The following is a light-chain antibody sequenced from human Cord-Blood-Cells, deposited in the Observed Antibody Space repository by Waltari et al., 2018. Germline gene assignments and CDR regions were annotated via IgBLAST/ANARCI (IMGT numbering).Light chain of an antibody. CDR3: SSYTSSSTVV. CDR1: SSDVGGYHY. J-gene: IGLJ2*01. CDR2: DVS. Sequence: QSALTLPASSSGSPGQSITIPCPGTSSDVGGYHYASWYQQHTGKAPKLMIYDVSNRPSGVSNRFSGSKSGNTAYLTISGLQAEDEADYYCSSYTSSSTVVFGGGTKLTVL. V-gene: IGLV2-14*01.